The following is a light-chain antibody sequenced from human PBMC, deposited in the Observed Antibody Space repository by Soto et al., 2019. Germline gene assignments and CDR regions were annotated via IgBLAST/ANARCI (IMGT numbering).Light chain of an antibody. CDR3: QQSDSTPYT. Sequence: DIQMTQSPSSLSASVGDRVTITCRASQGISTYLNWYQQKPGKAPRLLIYDASSLLSGVPSRFSGSGSGTDFTLTIASLQPEDFSTHYCQQSDSTPYTFGQGTKVDIK. V-gene: IGKV1-39*01. J-gene: IGKJ2*01. CDR2: DAS. CDR1: QGISTY.